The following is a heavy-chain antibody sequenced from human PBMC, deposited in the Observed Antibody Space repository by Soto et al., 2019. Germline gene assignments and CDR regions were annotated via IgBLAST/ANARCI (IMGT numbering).Heavy chain of an antibody. CDR2: IWYDGSNK. CDR3: ARDSFRIAVAGTFENWFDP. Sequence: GGSLRLSCAASGFTFSSYGMHWVRQAPGKGLEWVAVIWYDGSNKYYADSVKGRFTISRDNSKNTLYLQMNSLRAEDTAVYYCARDSFRIAVAGTFENWFDPWGQGTLVTVSS. D-gene: IGHD6-19*01. J-gene: IGHJ5*02. CDR1: GFTFSSYG. V-gene: IGHV3-33*01.